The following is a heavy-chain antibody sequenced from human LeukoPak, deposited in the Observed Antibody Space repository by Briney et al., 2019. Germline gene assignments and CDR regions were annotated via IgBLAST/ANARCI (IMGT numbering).Heavy chain of an antibody. D-gene: IGHD3-3*01. J-gene: IGHJ4*02. V-gene: IGHV3-7*01. CDR3: AREVDLSGGPIDY. CDR2: IKQDGSEK. Sequence: AGGSLRLSCAASGFTFSSYWMSWVRQAPGKGLEWVANIKQDGSEKYYVDSVKGRFAISRDNAKNSLYLQMNSLSAEDTAVYYCAREVDLSGGPIDYWGQGTLVTVSS. CDR1: GFTFSSYW.